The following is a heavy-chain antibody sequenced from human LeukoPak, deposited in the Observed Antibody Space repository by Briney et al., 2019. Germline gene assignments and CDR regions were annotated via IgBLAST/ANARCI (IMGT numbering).Heavy chain of an antibody. CDR2: IYYSGNT. J-gene: IGHJ4*02. CDR1: GGSISSSSYY. Sequence: PSETLSLTCTVSGGSISSSSYYWGWIRQPPGKGLEWIGSIYYSGNTYYNPSLKSRVTISVDTSKNQFSLKLSSVTAADTAVYYCARLVVPIVGATHFDYWGQGTLVTVSS. CDR3: ARLVVPIVGATHFDY. V-gene: IGHV4-39*01. D-gene: IGHD1-26*01.